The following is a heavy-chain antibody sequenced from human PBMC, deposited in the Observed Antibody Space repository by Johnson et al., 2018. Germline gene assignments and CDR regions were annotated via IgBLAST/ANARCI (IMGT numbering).Heavy chain of an antibody. CDR3: AKDREDYGDYGAGGNAEYFQH. J-gene: IGHJ1*01. D-gene: IGHD4-17*01. V-gene: IGHV3-30-3*01. Sequence: QVQLVQSGGGVVQXGRSLRLSCAASGFTFSSYAMHWVRQAPGKGLEWVAVISYDGSNKYYADSVKGRFTISRDNSKNTLYLQMNSLRAEDTAVYYCAKDREDYGDYGAGGNAEYFQHWGQGTLVTVSS. CDR2: ISYDGSNK. CDR1: GFTFSSYA.